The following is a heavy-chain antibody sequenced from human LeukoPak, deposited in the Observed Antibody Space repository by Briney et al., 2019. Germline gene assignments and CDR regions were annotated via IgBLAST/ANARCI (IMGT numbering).Heavy chain of an antibody. CDR1: GFTVSSNY. Sequence: GGSLRLSCAASGFTVSSNYMSWVRQAPGKGLEWVSVIYSGGNTYYADSVKGRFTISRDNSKNTLYLQMNSLRAEDTAVYYCARDLRYWFDPWGQGTLVTVSS. V-gene: IGHV3-53*01. CDR2: IYSGGNT. CDR3: ARDLRYWFDP. J-gene: IGHJ5*02.